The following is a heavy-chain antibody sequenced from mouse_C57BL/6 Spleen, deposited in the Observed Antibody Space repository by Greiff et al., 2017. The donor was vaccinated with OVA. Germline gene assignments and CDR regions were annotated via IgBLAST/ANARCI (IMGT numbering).Heavy chain of an antibody. V-gene: IGHV1-50*01. Sequence: QVQLKQPGAELVKPGASVKLSCKASGYTFTSYWMQWVKQRPGQGLEWIGEIDPSDSYTNYNQKFKGKATLTVDTSSSTAYMQLSSLTSEDSAVYYCARSGSTMVIHFDYWGQGTTLTVSS. CDR3: ARSGSTMVIHFDY. CDR2: IDPSDSYT. D-gene: IGHD2-2*01. CDR1: GYTFTSYW. J-gene: IGHJ2*01.